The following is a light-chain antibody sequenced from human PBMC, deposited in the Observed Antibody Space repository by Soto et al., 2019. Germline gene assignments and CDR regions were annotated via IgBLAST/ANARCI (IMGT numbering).Light chain of an antibody. V-gene: IGKV3-15*01. Sequence: EIVMTQSPATLSVSPGERATLSCRASQSVSSNLAWYQQKPGQAPRLLVYGASTRATGIPARFSGSGSGTQFTLTISSLQSEDFAVYYCQQHNNWPLTLGGGTKVDLK. J-gene: IGKJ4*01. CDR1: QSVSSN. CDR2: GAS. CDR3: QQHNNWPLT.